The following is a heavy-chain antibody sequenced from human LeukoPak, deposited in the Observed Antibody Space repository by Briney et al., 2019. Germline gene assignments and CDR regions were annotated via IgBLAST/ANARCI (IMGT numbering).Heavy chain of an antibody. Sequence: GASVKVSCKASGYTFTNYYVHWVRQAPGQGPEWMGIINPSGGTTSYAQKFQGRVTMARDTSTTTVYVELSSLGYEDTAVYYCTRRGLAARPSGFDYWGPGTLVTVSS. CDR2: INPSGGTT. J-gene: IGHJ4*02. CDR1: GYTFTNYY. V-gene: IGHV1-46*01. CDR3: TRRGLAARPSGFDY. D-gene: IGHD6-6*01.